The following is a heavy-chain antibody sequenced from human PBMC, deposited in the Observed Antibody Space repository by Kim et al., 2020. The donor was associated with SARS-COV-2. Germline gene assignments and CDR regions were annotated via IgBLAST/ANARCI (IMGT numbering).Heavy chain of an antibody. Sequence: SETLSLTCAVYGGSFSGYYWSWIRQPPGKGLEWIGEINHSGSTNYNPSLKSRITISVDTSKNQFSLKLSSVTAADTAVYYCARAWIGVVVPAAIRGRVRWFDPWGQGTLVTVSS. D-gene: IGHD2-2*02. J-gene: IGHJ5*02. V-gene: IGHV4-34*01. CDR3: ARAWIGVVVPAAIRGRVRWFDP. CDR1: GGSFSGYY. CDR2: INHSGST.